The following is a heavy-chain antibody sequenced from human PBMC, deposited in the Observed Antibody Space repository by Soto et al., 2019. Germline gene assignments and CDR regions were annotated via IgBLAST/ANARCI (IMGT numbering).Heavy chain of an antibody. CDR3: ARDLEVELRWGGDYYYYYMDV. CDR1: GGTFSSYT. D-gene: IGHD1-7*01. V-gene: IGHV1-69*04. CDR2: IIPILGIA. J-gene: IGHJ6*03. Sequence: SVKVSCKASGGTFSSYTISWVRQAPGQGLEWMGRIIPILGIANYAQKFQGRVTITADKSTSTAYMELSSLRSEDTAVYYCARDLEVELRWGGDYYYYYMDVWGKGTTVTVSS.